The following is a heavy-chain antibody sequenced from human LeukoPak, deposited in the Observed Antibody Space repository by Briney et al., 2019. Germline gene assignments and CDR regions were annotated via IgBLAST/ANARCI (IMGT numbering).Heavy chain of an antibody. J-gene: IGHJ4*02. Sequence: SVNVSCKSSGYTFTDYYMHWVRQAPGQGLEWMGWINPNSGDTNYAQKFQGRVTMTRDTSIRTAYMELSRLRSDDTDVYYCARGGYSGYDLDYWGQGTLVTVSS. CDR2: INPNSGDT. D-gene: IGHD5-12*01. CDR1: GYTFTDYY. V-gene: IGHV1-2*02. CDR3: ARGGYSGYDLDY.